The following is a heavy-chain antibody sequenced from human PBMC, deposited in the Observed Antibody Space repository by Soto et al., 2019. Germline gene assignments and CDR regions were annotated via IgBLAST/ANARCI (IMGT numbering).Heavy chain of an antibody. J-gene: IGHJ4*02. V-gene: IGHV3-15*07. CDR2: IKSKINGETT. D-gene: IGHD3-16*01. CDR3: VADHPDWGAHAFDD. Sequence: PGGSLGLSCAASGLCFGCAWMNWVRQAPGKGLEWVGLIKSKINGETTHYAAPVKGRFTISRDDSKATVYVQMDSLKAEDTGMYYCVADHPDWGAHAFDDWGQGTLVTVSS. CDR1: GLCFGCAW.